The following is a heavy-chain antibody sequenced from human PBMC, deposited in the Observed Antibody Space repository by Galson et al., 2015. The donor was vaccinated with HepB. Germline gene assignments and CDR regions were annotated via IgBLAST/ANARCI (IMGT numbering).Heavy chain of an antibody. J-gene: IGHJ4*02. CDR2: ISQGERT. CDR1: GGSSRLYY. Sequence: ETLSLTCAVSGGSSRLYYGSGLRQTPGRGLDWIAGISQGERTNNNRPPRSRVTISVDTSKNHSSLRLASVTAADTAVYYCAIYYYDNSDFWQPPDYWGQGTLVTVSS. V-gene: IGHV4-34*01. CDR3: AIYYYDNSDFWQPPDY. D-gene: IGHD3-22*01.